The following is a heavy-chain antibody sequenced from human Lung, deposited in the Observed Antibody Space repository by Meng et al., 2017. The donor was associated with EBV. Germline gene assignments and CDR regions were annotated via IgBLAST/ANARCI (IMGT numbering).Heavy chain of an antibody. J-gene: IGHJ4*02. CDR3: ARSTFNY. Sequence: QGQCSQWGGGLLKPSETLSLTCAVYGGSFSGSFSGYYWSWIRQAPGKGLEWIGEINDSGSTDYNPSLKSRLTISVDRSKSQFSLELSSVTAADTAVYYCARSTFNYWGQGTLVTVSS. V-gene: IGHV4-34*01. CDR2: INDSGST. CDR1: GGSFSGSFSGYY. D-gene: IGHD1-26*01.